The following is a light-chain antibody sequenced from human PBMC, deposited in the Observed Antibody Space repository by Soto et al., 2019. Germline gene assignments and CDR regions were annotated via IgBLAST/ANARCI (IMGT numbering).Light chain of an antibody. CDR3: QQYDTYWT. CDR1: QRINNW. Sequence: DIQMTQSPSTLSASVGDRVTITCRASQRINNWLAWYKQKPGKAPKLLTYKASNLDIGVPSRFSGSGSGTEFTLTISSLQPDDFATYYCQQYDTYWTFGQGTKVEIK. J-gene: IGKJ1*01. CDR2: KAS. V-gene: IGKV1-5*03.